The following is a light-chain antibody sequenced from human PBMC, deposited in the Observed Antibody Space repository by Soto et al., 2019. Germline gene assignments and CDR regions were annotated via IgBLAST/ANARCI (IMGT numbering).Light chain of an antibody. Sequence: EIVLTQSPGTLSLSPGERATLSCRASQSVSSSYLAWYQHKPGQAPRLLIYGASSRATGIPDRCSGSGSGTACTLPISRVEPEDCAVYNCQQYGSSPNTFGQGTKLEIK. CDR3: QQYGSSPNT. V-gene: IGKV3-20*01. CDR2: GAS. CDR1: QSVSSSY. J-gene: IGKJ2*01.